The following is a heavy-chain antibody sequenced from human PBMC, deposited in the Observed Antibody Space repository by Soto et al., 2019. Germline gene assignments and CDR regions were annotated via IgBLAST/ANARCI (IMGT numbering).Heavy chain of an antibody. Sequence: GGSLRLSCAASGFIFSSESMNWVRQAPGKGLEWVSYISSSSSTIYYADSVKGRFTISRDNAKNSLYLQMNSLRDEDTAVYYCAREDSIIIPAVSDFWGQGTPVTVSS. CDR1: GFIFSSES. J-gene: IGHJ4*02. V-gene: IGHV3-48*02. CDR2: ISSSSSTI. D-gene: IGHD2-2*01. CDR3: AREDSIIIPAVSDF.